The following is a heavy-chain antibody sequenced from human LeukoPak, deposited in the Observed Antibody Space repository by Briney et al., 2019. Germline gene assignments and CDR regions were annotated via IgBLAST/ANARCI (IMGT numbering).Heavy chain of an antibody. D-gene: IGHD2-8*01. CDR1: GGSISTSDYY. J-gene: IGHJ5*02. V-gene: IGHV4-39*07. CDR2: VYYTGST. CDR3: ARENYCANGVCWAFDP. Sequence: SETLSLTCTVSGGSISTSDYYWGWIRQPPGKGLEWIGNVYYTGSTSYNSSLKSRVTISVDTSKNQFSLQLSSVTAADAAVYFCARENYCANGVCWAFDPWGQGTLVTVSS.